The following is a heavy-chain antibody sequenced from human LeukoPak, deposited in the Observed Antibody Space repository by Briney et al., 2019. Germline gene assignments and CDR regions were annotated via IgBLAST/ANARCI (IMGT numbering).Heavy chain of an antibody. D-gene: IGHD4-23*01. CDR3: AIMTTVVTNFDY. V-gene: IGHV3-30-3*01. CDR1: GFTFTTYW. CDR2: ILPDGGNK. J-gene: IGHJ4*02. Sequence: GGSLRLSCVASGFTFTTYWMNWVRQAPGKGLEWVAAILPDGGNKHYADSVKGRVTISRDNSKNTLYLQMNSLRAEDTALYYCAIMTTVVTNFDYWGQGTLVTVSS.